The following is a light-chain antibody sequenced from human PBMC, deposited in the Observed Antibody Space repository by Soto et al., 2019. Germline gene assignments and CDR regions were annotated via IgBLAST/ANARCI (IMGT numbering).Light chain of an antibody. Sequence: QSALTQPRSVSGSPGQSVTISCTGTSSDFGGYNYVSWYQQHPGKAPKLMIYDVTTRPSGVPDRFSGSKSGNTASLTISGLQAEDEADYSCSSHAGSSVVFGTGSKVTAL. CDR2: DVT. CDR3: SSHAGSSVV. J-gene: IGLJ1*01. V-gene: IGLV2-11*01. CDR1: SSDFGGYNY.